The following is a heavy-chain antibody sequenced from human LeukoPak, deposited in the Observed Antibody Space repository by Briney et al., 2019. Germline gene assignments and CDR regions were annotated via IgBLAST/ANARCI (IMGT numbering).Heavy chain of an antibody. V-gene: IGHV4-34*01. Sequence: SETLSLTCAVYGGSFSGYYWSWIRQPPGKGLEWIGEINHSGSTNYNPSLKNRVTISVDTSKNQFSLKLSSVTAADTAVYYCARVVGVVIRYYYYYMDVWGKGTTVTVSS. CDR1: GGSFSGYY. J-gene: IGHJ6*03. CDR3: ARVVGVVIRYYYYYMDV. CDR2: INHSGST. D-gene: IGHD3-3*01.